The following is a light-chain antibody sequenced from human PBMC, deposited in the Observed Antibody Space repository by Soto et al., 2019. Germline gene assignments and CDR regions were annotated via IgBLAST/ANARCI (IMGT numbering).Light chain of an antibody. V-gene: IGKV3-11*01. CDR1: QSVSSN. J-gene: IGKJ4*01. Sequence: EIVMTQSPATLSVSPGERATLSCRASQSVSSNLAWYQQKPGQAPRLLIYDTSNRAGGIPARFSGSGSGTDFTLTISSLEPEDFAIYYCQQRINWPLTFGGGTKVEIK. CDR2: DTS. CDR3: QQRINWPLT.